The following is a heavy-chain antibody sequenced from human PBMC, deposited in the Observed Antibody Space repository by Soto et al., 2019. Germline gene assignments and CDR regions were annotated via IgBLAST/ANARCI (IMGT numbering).Heavy chain of an antibody. Sequence: EVQLLESGGGLVQPGGSLRLSCAASGFTFSSYAMSWVRQAPGKGLEWGSAISGSGGSTYYADSVKGRFTISRDNSKNTLYLQMNSLRAEDTAVYYGAKSTGIAARGGAFDLWGQGTMVTVSS. CDR2: ISGSGGST. V-gene: IGHV3-23*01. D-gene: IGHD6-6*01. CDR3: AKSTGIAARGGAFDL. J-gene: IGHJ3*01. CDR1: GFTFSSYA.